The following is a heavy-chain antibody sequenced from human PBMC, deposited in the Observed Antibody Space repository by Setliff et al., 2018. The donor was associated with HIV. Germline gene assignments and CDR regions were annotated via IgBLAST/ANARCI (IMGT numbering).Heavy chain of an antibody. CDR1: GYAITSGFY. CDR3: ARSSGWSQYYFDY. D-gene: IGHD6-19*01. CDR2: IYHSGTT. J-gene: IGHJ4*02. V-gene: IGHV4-38-2*01. Sequence: SETLSLTCAVSGYAITSGFYWGWIRQPPGKGLEWIGSIYHSGTTNYNSSLKSRVTISVDTSKNQFSLKLSSVTAADTAVYYCARSSGWSQYYFDYWGQGTLVTVSS.